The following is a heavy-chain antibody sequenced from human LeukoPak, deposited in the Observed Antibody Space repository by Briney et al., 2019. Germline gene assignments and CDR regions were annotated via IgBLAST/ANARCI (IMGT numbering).Heavy chain of an antibody. CDR1: GNYW. CDR3: VSFYETD. D-gene: IGHD2/OR15-2a*01. V-gene: IGHV3-74*01. Sequence: GGSLRLSCAASGNYWMHWVRQAPGKGLVWVSHINSDGSWTSYADSVKGQFTISKDNAKNTVYLQMNNLRAEDTAVYYCVSFYETDWGRGTLVTVSS. CDR2: INSDGSWT. J-gene: IGHJ4*02.